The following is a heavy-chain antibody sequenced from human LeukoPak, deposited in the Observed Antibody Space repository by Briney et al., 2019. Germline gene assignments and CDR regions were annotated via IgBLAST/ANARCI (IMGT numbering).Heavy chain of an antibody. CDR1: GGTFSSYA. CDR2: IIPIFGTA. J-gene: IGHJ4*02. CDR3: ARGHYYYDSSGYYYFDY. D-gene: IGHD3-22*01. V-gene: IGHV1-69*13. Sequence: GASVDVSCKASGGTFSSYAISWVRPAPGQGLEWMGGIIPIFGTANYAQKFQGRVTITADESTSTAYMELSSLRSEDTAVYYCARGHYYYDSSGYYYFDYWGQGTLVTASS.